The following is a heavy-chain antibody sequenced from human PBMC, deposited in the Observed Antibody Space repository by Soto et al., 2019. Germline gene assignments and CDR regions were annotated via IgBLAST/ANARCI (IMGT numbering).Heavy chain of an antibody. V-gene: IGHV4-31*03. CDR2: IYYSGST. CDR3: ATNSWFTIDV. J-gene: IGHJ3*01. CDR1: GGSISSGGYY. D-gene: IGHD6-13*01. Sequence: SETLSLTCTVSGGSISSGGYYWSWIRQHPGKGLEWIGYIYYSGSTYYNPSLKSRVTISVDTSKNQFSLKLSSVTAADTAVYYCATNSWFTIDVWGQGTMVTVSS.